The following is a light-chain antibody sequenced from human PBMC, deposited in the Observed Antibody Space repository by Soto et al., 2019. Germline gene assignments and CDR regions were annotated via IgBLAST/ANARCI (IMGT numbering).Light chain of an antibody. CDR3: VLYIGSSWV. CDR2: STN. Sequence: QAVVTQEPSFSVSPGGTVTLTCALSSGSVSTSYFPSWYQQTPGQAPRTLIYSTNTRSSGVPDRFSGSILGNKAALTITGAQADDESDYYCVLYIGSSWVFGGWTKVTVL. V-gene: IGLV8-61*01. CDR1: SGSVSTSYF. J-gene: IGLJ3*02.